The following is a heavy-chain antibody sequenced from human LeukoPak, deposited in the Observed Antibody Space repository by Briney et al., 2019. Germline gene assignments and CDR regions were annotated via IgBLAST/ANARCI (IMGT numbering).Heavy chain of an antibody. CDR1: GGSISSYY. CDR2: IYYSGST. D-gene: IGHD2-15*01. J-gene: IGHJ3*02. V-gene: IGHV4-59*08. CDR3: ARQDNPPCAFDI. Sequence: SETLSLTCAVSGGSISSYYWRWIRQPPGKGLEWIGYIYYSGSTNYNPSLKSRVTISVDTSKNQFSLKLSSVTAADTAAYYCARQDNPPCAFDIWGQGTMVTASS.